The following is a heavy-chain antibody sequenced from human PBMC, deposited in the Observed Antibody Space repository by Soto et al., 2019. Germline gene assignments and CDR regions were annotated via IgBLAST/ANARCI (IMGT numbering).Heavy chain of an antibody. D-gene: IGHD3-22*01. CDR3: VRTSYCDSTGYYNMDV. V-gene: IGHV4-4*02. CDR2: IHHSETT. J-gene: IGHJ6*02. CDR1: GGSISSNNW. Sequence: QVQLQESGPGLVKPSGTLSLTCAISGGSISSNNWWTWVRQSPGKGLEWIGEIHHSETTNYNPSLDRRVTISVDKSKNQFSLKLTSVTAADTADYYCVRTSYCDSTGYYNMDVWGQGTTVTVSS.